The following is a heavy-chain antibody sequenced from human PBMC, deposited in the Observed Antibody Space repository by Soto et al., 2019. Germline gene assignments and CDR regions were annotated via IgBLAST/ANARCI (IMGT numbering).Heavy chain of an antibody. J-gene: IGHJ5*02. D-gene: IGHD4-4*01. V-gene: IGHV3-30*04. CDR1: GFSFRNSA. Sequence: QVQLVESGGGVVQPGRSLRLSCAASGFSFRNSAMHWVRQAPGKGLEWVAMISFDGNKKYYADSMRGRFTISRDNPKNSLSLQVNSLRPEDTAVYFCARDGSPHSNPSWFDPWGQGTLVTVSS. CDR3: ARDGSPHSNPSWFDP. CDR2: ISFDGNKK.